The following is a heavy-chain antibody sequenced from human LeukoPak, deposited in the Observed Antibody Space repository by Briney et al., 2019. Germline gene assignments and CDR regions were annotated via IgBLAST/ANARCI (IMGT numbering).Heavy chain of an antibody. J-gene: IGHJ4*02. CDR2: IYYSGST. D-gene: IGHD3-10*01. CDR1: GGSINSYH. Sequence: PSETLSLTCTVSGGSINSYHWSWIRQPPGKGLEWIGYIYYSGSTNYNPSLKSRVTISVDTSKNQFSLKLNSVTAADTAMYYCARYYDSESRIDYWGQGTLVTVSS. V-gene: IGHV4-59*01. CDR3: ARYYDSESRIDY.